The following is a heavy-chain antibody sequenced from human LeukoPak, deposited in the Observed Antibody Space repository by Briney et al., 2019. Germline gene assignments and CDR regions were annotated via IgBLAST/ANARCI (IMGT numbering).Heavy chain of an antibody. D-gene: IGHD3-22*01. CDR1: GDXVSSNSAA. CDR2: TYYRSKWYN. J-gene: IGHJ6*02. Sequence: SQTLSLTCAISGDXVSSNSAAWNWIRQSPSRGLEWLGRTYYRSKWYNDYAVSVKSRTTINPDTSKNQFSLQLNSVTPEDTAVYYCAREDSGESPNSGYWGRHYYYYGMDVWGQGTTVTVSS. CDR3: AREDSGESPNSGYWGRHYYYYGMDV. V-gene: IGHV6-1*01.